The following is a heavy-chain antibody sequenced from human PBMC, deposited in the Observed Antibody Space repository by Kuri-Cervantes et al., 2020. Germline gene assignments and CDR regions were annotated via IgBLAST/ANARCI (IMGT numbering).Heavy chain of an antibody. V-gene: IGHV1-46*01. D-gene: IGHD3-22*01. CDR1: GYTFTSYY. CDR3: ARVNYYDSSRNAFDI. Sequence: ASVKDSCKASGYTFTSYYMHWVRQAPGQGLEWMGIINPSGGSTSYAQKFQGRVTMTRDTSTSTVYMELSSMRSEDTAVYYCARVNYYDSSRNAFDIWGQGTMVTVSS. CDR2: INPSGGST. J-gene: IGHJ3*02.